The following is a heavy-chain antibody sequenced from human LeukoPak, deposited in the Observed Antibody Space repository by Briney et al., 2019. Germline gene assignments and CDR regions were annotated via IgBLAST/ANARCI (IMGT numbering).Heavy chain of an antibody. D-gene: IGHD6-6*01. J-gene: IGHJ4*02. CDR1: GYTFTVYY. Sequence: ASVKVSCKASGYTFTVYYMHWVRQAPGQGLEWMGWINPDSGDTNYAQKFQGRVTMTRDTSISTAYMELSRLRSDDTAVYYCASSSGGSSSLIDYWGQGTLVTVSS. V-gene: IGHV1-2*02. CDR2: INPDSGDT. CDR3: ASSSGGSSSLIDY.